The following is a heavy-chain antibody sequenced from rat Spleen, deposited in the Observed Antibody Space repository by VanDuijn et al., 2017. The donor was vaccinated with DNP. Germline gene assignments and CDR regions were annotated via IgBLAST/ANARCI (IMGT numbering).Heavy chain of an antibody. CDR3: ATHDYASWG. J-gene: IGHJ2*01. Sequence: EVQLVESGGGVVQSGRSLKVSCAASGFTFSDYNMAWVRQAPKKGLEWVATITYDGSKTYYRDSVKGRFTISRDNAKSTLYLQMDSLRSEDTATYYCATHDYASWGWGQGVMVTVSS. CDR2: ITYDGSKT. CDR1: GFTFSDYN. D-gene: IGHD1-2*01. V-gene: IGHV5S10*01.